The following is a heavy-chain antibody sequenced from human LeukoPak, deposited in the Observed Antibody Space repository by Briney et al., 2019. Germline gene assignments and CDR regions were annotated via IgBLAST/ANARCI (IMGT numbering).Heavy chain of an antibody. CDR3: ARDYLVGAPLDS. CDR2: MYISGST. Sequence: PSETLSLTCTVSGVSITNYYWARIRQPAGKGLEWIGRMYISGSTNYNPSLKSRVTISIDKSNNQFSLKLRSVTAADTAVYYCARDYLVGAPLDSWGHGTPVTVSS. CDR1: GVSITNYY. J-gene: IGHJ5*01. V-gene: IGHV4-4*07. D-gene: IGHD1-26*01.